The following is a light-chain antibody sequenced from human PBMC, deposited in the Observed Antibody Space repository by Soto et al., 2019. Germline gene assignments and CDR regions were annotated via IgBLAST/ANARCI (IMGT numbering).Light chain of an antibody. V-gene: IGLV8-61*01. CDR2: STN. CDR3: GLYMGSGTSV. Sequence: QTVVTQEPSFSVSPGGTVTLTCGLSSGSVSTSYSPSWYQQTPGQAPRTLIHSTNTRSSGVPDRFSGSILGNKAALTITGAQADDESDYYCGLYMGSGTSVFGGGTKVTVL. CDR1: SGSVSTSYS. J-gene: IGLJ2*01.